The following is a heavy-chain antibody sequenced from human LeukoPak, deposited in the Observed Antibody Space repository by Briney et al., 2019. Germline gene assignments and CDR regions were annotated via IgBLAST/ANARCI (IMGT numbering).Heavy chain of an antibody. D-gene: IGHD1-26*01. V-gene: IGHV1-3*01. CDR3: ARVLRVGAIH. CDR2: INAGNGNT. CDR1: GYTFTSYA. Sequence: GASVKVSCKASGYTFTSYAMHWVRQAPGQRLEWMGWINAGNGNTKHSQKFQGRVTITRDTSASTAYMELSSLRSEDTAVYYCARVLRVGAIHWGQGTLVTVSS. J-gene: IGHJ4*02.